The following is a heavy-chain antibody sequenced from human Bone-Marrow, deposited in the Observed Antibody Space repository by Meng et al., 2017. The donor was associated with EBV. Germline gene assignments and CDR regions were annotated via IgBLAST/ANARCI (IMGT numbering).Heavy chain of an antibody. J-gene: IGHJ4*02. CDR1: GGSISSSNW. Sequence: QVLIQAAGAGLVKAAGTLSLTCAVAGGSISSSNWWSWVRQPPGKGLEWIGEIYHSGSTNYNPSLKSRVTISVDKSKNQFSLKLSSVTAADTAVYYCARVGYDSLDYWGQGTLVTVSS. CDR2: IYHSGST. CDR3: ARVGYDSLDY. V-gene: IGHV4-4*02. D-gene: IGHD3-22*01.